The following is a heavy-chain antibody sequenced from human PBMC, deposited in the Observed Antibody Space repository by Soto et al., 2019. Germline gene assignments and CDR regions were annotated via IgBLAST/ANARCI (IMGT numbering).Heavy chain of an antibody. CDR2: ITPAFGTT. CDR1: GGRFSDFV. Sequence: QAQLVQSGAEVMKPGSSVRVSCKASGGRFSDFVFNWVRQAPGLGLEWMGKITPAFGTTDYPQKFRGRVTMTADDSTRTAYMELSSLRAGDTAVYYCARGAAYYYDSSGSEALEIWGQGTMVTVSS. D-gene: IGHD3-22*01. V-gene: IGHV1-69*18. J-gene: IGHJ3*02. CDR3: ARGAAYYYDSSGSEALEI.